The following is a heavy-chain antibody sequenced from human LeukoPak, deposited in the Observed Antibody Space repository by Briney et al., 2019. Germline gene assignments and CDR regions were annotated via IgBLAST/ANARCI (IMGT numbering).Heavy chain of an antibody. V-gene: IGHV4-39*01. CDR3: ARQYDP. CDR1: GGSISSTSYY. Sequence: SETLSLTCTVSGGSISSTSYYWGWIRQPPGKGLEWIGSFSYSGSPYYNPSLKSRVTISVDTSKNQFSLKLSSVTAADTAVYYCARQYDPWGQGTLVTVSS. CDR2: FSYSGSP. J-gene: IGHJ5*02.